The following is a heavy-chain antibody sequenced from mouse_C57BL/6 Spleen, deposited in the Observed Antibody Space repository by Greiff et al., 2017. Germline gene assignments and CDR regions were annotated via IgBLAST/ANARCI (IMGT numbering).Heavy chain of an antibody. D-gene: IGHD4-1*01. CDR3: ARNWVYAMDY. V-gene: IGHV5-17*01. Sequence: DVMLVESGGGLVKPGGSLKLSCAASGFPFSDYGMHWVRQAPEKGLEWVAYISSGSSTIYYADTVKGRFTISRDNAKNTLFLQMTSLRSEDTAMYYCARNWVYAMDYWGQGTSVTVSS. J-gene: IGHJ4*01. CDR2: ISSGSSTI. CDR1: GFPFSDYG.